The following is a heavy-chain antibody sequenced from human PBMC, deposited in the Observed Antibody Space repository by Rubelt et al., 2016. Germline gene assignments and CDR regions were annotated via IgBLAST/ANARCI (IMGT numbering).Heavy chain of an antibody. J-gene: IGHJ6*02. CDR3: ARGSRGFYDFWSGSPYGMDV. Sequence: QVQLQQWGAGLLKPSETLSLTCAVYGGSFSGYYWSWIRQPPGKGLEWIGEINHSGSTNYNPSLKSRVTISVDTSKNQFSLKLSSVTAADTAVYYCARGSRGFYDFWSGSPYGMDVWGQGTTVTVSS. CDR2: INHSGST. D-gene: IGHD3-3*01. V-gene: IGHV4-34*01. CDR1: GGSFSGYY.